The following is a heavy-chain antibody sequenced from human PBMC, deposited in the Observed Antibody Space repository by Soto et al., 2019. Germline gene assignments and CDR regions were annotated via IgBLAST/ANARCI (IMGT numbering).Heavy chain of an antibody. CDR3: ASIFIGYCSSVSCPREAFDI. V-gene: IGHV4-59*08. D-gene: IGHD2-2*03. CDR2: IYYSGST. Sequence: SETLSLTCTVSGGSISSYYWSWIRQPPGKGLEWIGYIYYSGSTNYNPSLKSRVTISGDTSKNHFSLKLSSVTAAATAVYYCASIFIGYCSSVSCPREAFDIWGQGTMVTVSS. J-gene: IGHJ3*02. CDR1: GGSISSYY.